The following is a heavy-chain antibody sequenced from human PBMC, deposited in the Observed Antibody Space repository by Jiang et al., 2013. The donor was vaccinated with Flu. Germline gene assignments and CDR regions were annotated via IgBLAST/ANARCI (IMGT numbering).Heavy chain of an antibody. Sequence: GPGLVKPSETLSLTCAVSGGSISSYSWSWIRQPAGKGLEWIGRIYTSGSTNYNPSLKSRVTMSVDTSKNQFSLKLSSVTAADTAMYYCARDLPDYYYGMDVWGQGTTVTVSS. CDR1: GGSISSYS. CDR3: ARDLPDYYYGMDV. CDR2: IYTSGST. J-gene: IGHJ6*02. V-gene: IGHV4-4*07.